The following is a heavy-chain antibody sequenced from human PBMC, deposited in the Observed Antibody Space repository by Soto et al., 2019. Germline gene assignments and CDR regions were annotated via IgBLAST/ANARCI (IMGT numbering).Heavy chain of an antibody. CDR2: ISAGSGNR. CDR3: GIWSQGSSSLLAFYYDGMDV. J-gene: IGHJ6*02. V-gene: IGHV1-3*01. CDR1: GYTFTSYA. Sequence: QVQFVQSGAEVKKPGASVKVSCKASGYTFTSYAIHWVRQAPGQRLEWMGWISAGSGNRKFSQKFQDRVTITRDTPASTAYMGMSSLRSEDTAVYYCGIWSQGSSSLLAFYYDGMDVWGQGTTVTVSS. D-gene: IGHD3-10*01.